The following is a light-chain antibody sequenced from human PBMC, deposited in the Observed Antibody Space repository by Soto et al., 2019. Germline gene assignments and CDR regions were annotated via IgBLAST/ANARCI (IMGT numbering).Light chain of an antibody. CDR2: GNS. V-gene: IGLV1-40*01. J-gene: IGLJ1*01. Sequence: QAVVTQPPSVSGAPGQRVTISCTGSSSNIGAPYDVHWYQQLPGTAPKLLINGNSHRPSGVPDRFSGSKSGTSASLAITGLQAEDEADYYCQSYDSSLSVYVFGTGTKLTVL. CDR1: SSNIGAPYD. CDR3: QSYDSSLSVYV.